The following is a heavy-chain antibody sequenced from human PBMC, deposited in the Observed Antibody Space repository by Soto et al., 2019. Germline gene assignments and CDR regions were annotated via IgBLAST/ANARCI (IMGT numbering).Heavy chain of an antibody. CDR3: ARASARIFGVVLYYYYYGMDV. Sequence: ASVKVSCKASGYTFTSYDINWARQATGQGLEWMGWMNPNSGNTGYAQKFQGRVTMTRNTSISTAYMELSSLRSEDTAVYYCARASARIFGVVLYYYYYGMDVWGQGTTVTVSS. CDR1: GYTFTSYD. D-gene: IGHD3-3*02. J-gene: IGHJ6*02. V-gene: IGHV1-8*01. CDR2: MNPNSGNT.